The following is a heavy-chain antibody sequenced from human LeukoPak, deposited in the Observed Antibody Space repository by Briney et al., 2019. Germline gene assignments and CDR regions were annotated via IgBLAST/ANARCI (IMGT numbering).Heavy chain of an antibody. CDR3: ARGIDLDVLLWFGEQSTQPYFDY. CDR2: FYYNGST. Sequence: PSETLSLTCTVSGGSISSGDYYWSWIREPPGKGLEWFGYFYYNGSTYYNPSLKSRVTISVDTSKNQFTLKLSSVTAADTAVYYCARGIDLDVLLWFGEQSTQPYFDYWGQGTLVTVSS. CDR1: GGSISSGDYY. J-gene: IGHJ4*02. V-gene: IGHV4-30-4*01. D-gene: IGHD3-10*01.